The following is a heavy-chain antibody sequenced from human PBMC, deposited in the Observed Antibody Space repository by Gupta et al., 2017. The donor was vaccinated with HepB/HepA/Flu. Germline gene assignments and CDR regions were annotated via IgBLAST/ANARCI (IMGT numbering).Heavy chain of an antibody. V-gene: IGHV4-34*02. D-gene: IGHD6-13*01. CDR2: INDIGST. CDR1: GGSLSGYD. Sequence: QVQLQQWGAGLLKPSENLYLTCAVSGGSLSGYDWTWIRQPPGMGLEWIGEINDIGSTNYNPSLKSRVTISIDTSKNQFSLKLTYVTAADTAVYYCAREGPLASAVPLDYWGQGTLVIVSS. CDR3: AREGPLASAVPLDY. J-gene: IGHJ4*02.